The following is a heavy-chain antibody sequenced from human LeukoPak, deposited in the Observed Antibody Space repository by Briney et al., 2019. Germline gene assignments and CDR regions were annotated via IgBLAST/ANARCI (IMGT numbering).Heavy chain of an antibody. V-gene: IGHV1-69*01. Sequence: ASVNVSCKASGGTFSSYAISWVRQAPGQGLEWMGGIIPIFGTANYAQKFQGRVTITADESTSTAYMELSSLRSEDTAVYYCARTPWEHYYDSSGSPAAYYYYGMDVWGQGTTVTVSS. CDR2: IIPIFGTA. CDR1: GGTFSSYA. CDR3: ARTPWEHYYDSSGSPAAYYYYGMDV. D-gene: IGHD3-22*01. J-gene: IGHJ6*02.